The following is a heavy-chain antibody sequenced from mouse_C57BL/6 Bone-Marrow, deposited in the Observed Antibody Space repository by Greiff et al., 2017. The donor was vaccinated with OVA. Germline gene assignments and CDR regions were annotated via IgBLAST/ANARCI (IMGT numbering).Heavy chain of an antibody. Sequence: EVQLQQSGPVLVKPGASVKMSCKASGYTFTDYYMNWVKQSHGKSLEWIGVVNPYNGGTSYNQKFKGKATLTVDKSSSTAYMELNSLTSEDSAVYYCARSDGSSLYNFDYWGQGTTLTVSS. V-gene: IGHV1-19*01. J-gene: IGHJ2*01. CDR2: VNPYNGGT. CDR3: ARSDGSSLYNFDY. D-gene: IGHD1-1*01. CDR1: GYTFTDYY.